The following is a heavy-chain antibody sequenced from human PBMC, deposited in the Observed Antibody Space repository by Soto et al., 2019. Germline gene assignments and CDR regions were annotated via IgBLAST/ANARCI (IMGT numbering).Heavy chain of an antibody. V-gene: IGHV1-18*01. CDR2: ISAYNVNT. CDR3: ARGYYYFWSGYSLPIYYSYYGMDV. CDR1: GYTFTSYG. Sequence: ASVKVSCKASGYTFTSYGISWVRQAPGQGLEWMGWISAYNVNTNYAQKLQGRVTMTTDTSTSTAYMELRSLRSDDTAVYYCARGYYYFWSGYSLPIYYSYYGMDVWGQGTTVTVSS. J-gene: IGHJ6*02. D-gene: IGHD3-3*01.